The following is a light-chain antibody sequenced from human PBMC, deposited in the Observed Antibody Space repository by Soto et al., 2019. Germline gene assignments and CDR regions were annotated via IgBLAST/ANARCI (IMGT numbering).Light chain of an antibody. V-gene: IGKV3-15*01. J-gene: IGKJ5*01. CDR2: GAS. CDR3: QQHNNWPPIT. Sequence: YPATLSASRGERATISCEPSRNVGSKLAWYMQKPGQAPRLLIYGASTRATGIPARFSGSGSGTEFTLTIGCLQSEDSAVYYCQQHNNWPPITFGQGTRLEI. CDR1: RNVGSK.